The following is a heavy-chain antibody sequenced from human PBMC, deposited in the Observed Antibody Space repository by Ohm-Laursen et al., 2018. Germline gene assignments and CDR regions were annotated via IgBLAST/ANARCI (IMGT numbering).Heavy chain of an antibody. CDR3: AREYYYDSSGYSYFDY. Sequence: ASVKVSCKASGYTFTGYYMHWVRQAPGQGLEWMGIINPSGGSTSYAQKFQGRVTMTRDTSTSTVYMELSSLRSEDTAVYYCAREYYYDSSGYSYFDYWGQGTLVTVSS. CDR2: INPSGGST. CDR1: GYTFTGYY. J-gene: IGHJ4*02. V-gene: IGHV1-46*01. D-gene: IGHD3-22*01.